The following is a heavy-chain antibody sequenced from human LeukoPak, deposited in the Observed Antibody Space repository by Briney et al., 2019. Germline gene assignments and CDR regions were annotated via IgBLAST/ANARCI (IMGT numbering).Heavy chain of an antibody. J-gene: IGHJ5*02. V-gene: IGHV3-53*01. Sequence: PGGSLRLSCAASGFTVSSNYMSWVRQAPGKGLEWVSVIYSGGSTYYADSVKGRFTISRDNSKNTLYLQMNSLRAEDTAVYYCARPAQMDTAMVPAYNWFDPWGQGTLVTVSS. D-gene: IGHD5-18*01. CDR1: GFTVSSNY. CDR3: ARPAQMDTAMVPAYNWFDP. CDR2: IYSGGST.